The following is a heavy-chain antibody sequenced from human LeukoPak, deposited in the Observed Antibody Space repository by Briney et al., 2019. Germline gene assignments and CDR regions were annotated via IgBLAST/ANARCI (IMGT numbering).Heavy chain of an antibody. J-gene: IGHJ4*02. D-gene: IGHD5-24*01. V-gene: IGHV1-18*01. CDR3: AKSRDDYKPVDY. CDR2: ISAYNGNT. Sequence: ASVKVSSKASGYTFTSYGISWVRQAPGQGLEWMGWISAYNGNTNYAQKFQGRVTMTRDTSITTAYMELRSLRSDDTAVYYCAKSRDDYKPVDYWGQGTLVTVSS. CDR1: GYTFTSYG.